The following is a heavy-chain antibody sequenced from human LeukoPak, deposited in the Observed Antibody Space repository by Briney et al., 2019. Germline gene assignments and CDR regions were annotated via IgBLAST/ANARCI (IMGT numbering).Heavy chain of an antibody. CDR2: IKQDGSEK. Sequence: GGSLRLSCAASGFTFSSYWMSWVRQVPGKGLEWVANIKQDGSEKYYVDSVKGRFTISRDNAKNSLYLQMNSLRAEDTAVYYCARDLTMIVFCGMDVWGQGTTVTVSS. D-gene: IGHD3-22*01. CDR3: ARDLTMIVFCGMDV. V-gene: IGHV3-7*01. J-gene: IGHJ6*02. CDR1: GFTFSSYW.